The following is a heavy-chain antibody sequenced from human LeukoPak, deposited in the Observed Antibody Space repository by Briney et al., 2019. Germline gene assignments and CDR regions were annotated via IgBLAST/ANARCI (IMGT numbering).Heavy chain of an antibody. CDR2: ISSSGNYI. Sequence: GGSLRLSCAASGFTFSSYSMNWVRQAPGKGLEWVSSISSSGNYIYYADSLKGRFTISRDNAKNSLYLQMNSLRAEDTAVYYCARETKRFGELLGGWQYHFDYWGQGTLVTVSS. CDR3: ARETKRFGELLGGWQYHFDY. CDR1: GFTFSSYS. V-gene: IGHV3-21*01. J-gene: IGHJ4*02. D-gene: IGHD3-10*01.